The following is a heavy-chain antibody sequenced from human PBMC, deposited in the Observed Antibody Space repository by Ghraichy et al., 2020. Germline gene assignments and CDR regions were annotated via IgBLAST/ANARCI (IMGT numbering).Heavy chain of an antibody. V-gene: IGHV3-48*02. CDR3: ARGVNINSSGRFDP. CDR2: ISSSSSAI. CDR1: GFTFSSYS. J-gene: IGHJ5*02. Sequence: ESLNISCAASGFTFSSYSMNWVRQAPGKGLEWVSYISSSSSAIYYADSVKGRFTFSRDNAKTSLYLQMSSLRDEDTAVYYCARGVNINSSGRFDPWGQGTLVTVSS. D-gene: IGHD6-6*01.